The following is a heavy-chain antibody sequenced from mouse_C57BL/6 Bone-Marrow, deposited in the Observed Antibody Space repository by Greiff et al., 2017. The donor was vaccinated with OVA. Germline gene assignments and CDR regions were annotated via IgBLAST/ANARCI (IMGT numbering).Heavy chain of an antibody. Sequence: QVQLQQSGAELVMPGASVKLSCKASGYTFTSYCMHWVKQRPGQGLEWIGEIDPSDSDTNYTPKFKGKSTLTVDKSSSTAYLQLSSLTSEDSAVYYCAIIYDGYYGFAYWGQGTLVTVSA. D-gene: IGHD2-3*01. CDR3: AIIYDGYYGFAY. CDR2: IDPSDSDT. J-gene: IGHJ3*01. CDR1: GYTFTSYC. V-gene: IGHV1-69*01.